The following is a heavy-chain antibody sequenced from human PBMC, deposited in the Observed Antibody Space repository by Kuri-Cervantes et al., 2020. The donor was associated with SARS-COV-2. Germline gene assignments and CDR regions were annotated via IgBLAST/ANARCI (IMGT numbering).Heavy chain of an antibody. J-gene: IGHJ4*02. CDR2: INHSGST. CDR3: ARAAPDIVVVPAAKYFDY. Sequence: SETLSLTCAVYGGSFSGYYWSWIRQPPGKGLEWIGEINHSGSTNYNPSLKSRVTISVDTSKNQFSLKLSSLTTAATAVYYCARAAPDIVVVPAAKYFDYWGQGTLVTVSS. D-gene: IGHD2-2*01. V-gene: IGHV4-34*01. CDR1: GGSFSGYY.